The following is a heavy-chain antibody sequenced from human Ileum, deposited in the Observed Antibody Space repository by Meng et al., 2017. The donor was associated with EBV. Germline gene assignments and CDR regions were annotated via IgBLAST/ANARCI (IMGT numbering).Heavy chain of an antibody. CDR2: IYYSGST. V-gene: IGHV4-28*01. J-gene: IGHJ4*02. D-gene: IGHD3-22*01. CDR1: GDSISSTNC. CDR3: ARNVPGTSAYYD. Sequence: VQLHRSVPGRVKPSDTLSLTCAASGDSISSTNCWGWIRQPAGKGLEWIGYIYYSGSTSYNPSLKSRFTMSVDTSKNQFSLNLNSVTAVDTAVYYCARNVPGTSAYYDWGQGTLVTVSS.